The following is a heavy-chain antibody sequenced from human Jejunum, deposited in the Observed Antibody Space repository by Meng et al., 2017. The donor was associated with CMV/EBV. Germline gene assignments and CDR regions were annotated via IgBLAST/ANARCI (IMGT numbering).Heavy chain of an antibody. CDR3: AKGDGSYYESAFDV. J-gene: IGHJ3*01. D-gene: IGHD3-10*01. CDR2: ITSSGDRM. CDR1: GFNFDEHD. V-gene: IGHV3-9*03. Sequence: GFNFDEHDMHWIRKTPGKGLEWVSGITSSGDRMAYGDSVKGRFTISRDNAKKSLFLQMNSLRTGDMALYYCAKGDGSYYESAFDVWGQGTMVTVSS.